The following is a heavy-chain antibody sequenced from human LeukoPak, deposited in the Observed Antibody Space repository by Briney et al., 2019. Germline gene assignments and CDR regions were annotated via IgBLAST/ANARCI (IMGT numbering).Heavy chain of an antibody. Sequence: GGSLRLSCAASGFTFSSYSMNWVRQAPGKGLEWVSYISSSSSTIYYADSVKGRFTISRDNAKNSLHLQMNSLRAEDTAVYYCARSTIVVVPAVDYWGQGTLVTVSS. CDR2: ISSSSSTI. J-gene: IGHJ4*02. D-gene: IGHD2-2*01. V-gene: IGHV3-48*01. CDR3: ARSTIVVVPAVDY. CDR1: GFTFSSYS.